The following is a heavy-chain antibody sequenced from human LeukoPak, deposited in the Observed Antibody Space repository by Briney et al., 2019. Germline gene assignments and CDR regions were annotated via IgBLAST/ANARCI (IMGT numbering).Heavy chain of an antibody. CDR2: INQGGSVK. J-gene: IGHJ4*02. Sequence: GGSLRLSCVASGFSFRDFWMTWVRQAPGKGREWVANINQGGSVKYYVDSVKGRFTISRDDAKSSLYVQMNSLRDEDTAVYYCARFGYSGWNLEYWGQGTLVTVSS. D-gene: IGHD5-12*01. CDR1: GFSFRDFW. CDR3: ARFGYSGWNLEY. V-gene: IGHV3-7*01.